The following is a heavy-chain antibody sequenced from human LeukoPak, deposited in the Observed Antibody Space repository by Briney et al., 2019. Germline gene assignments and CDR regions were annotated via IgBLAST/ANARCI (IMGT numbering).Heavy chain of an antibody. CDR3: ARGAEVDFDY. Sequence: PGGSLRLSCEVSGFTFSDHYMSWIRRAPGKRLEWVSYISSGSTYTNYADSVKGRFTISRDNAKNSLYLQMNSLRAEDTAVYYCARGAEVDFDYWGQGTLVTVSS. V-gene: IGHV3-11*05. CDR1: GFTFSDHY. J-gene: IGHJ4*02. CDR2: ISSGSTYT.